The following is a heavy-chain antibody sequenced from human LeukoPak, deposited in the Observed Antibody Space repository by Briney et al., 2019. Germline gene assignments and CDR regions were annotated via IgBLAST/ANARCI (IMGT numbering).Heavy chain of an antibody. V-gene: IGHV3-30*04. Sequence: GGSLRLSCAASGFAFSSFAMHWVRQTPGKGLEWVALISYDGSYSYYADSVQGRFTISRDDSLNTRYLQMNSLTTEDTAIYCCARAKHRGWGLDYWGQGSLVAVSS. D-gene: IGHD7-27*01. CDR1: GFAFSSFA. J-gene: IGHJ4*02. CDR2: ISYDGSYS. CDR3: ARAKHRGWGLDY.